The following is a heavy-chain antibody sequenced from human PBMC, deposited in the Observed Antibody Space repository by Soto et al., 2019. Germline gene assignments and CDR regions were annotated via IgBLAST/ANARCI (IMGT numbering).Heavy chain of an antibody. CDR2: INHSGST. CDR3: ARGRHYYYGSGRAFDY. Sequence: QVQLQQWGAGLLKPSEPLSLTCAVYGGSFSGYYWSWIRQPPGKGLEWFGEINHSGSTNYNPSLKSRVTISVDTSKNQFSLKLSSVTAADTAVYYCARGRHYYYGSGRAFDYWGQGTLVTVSS. J-gene: IGHJ4*02. CDR1: GGSFSGYY. D-gene: IGHD3-10*01. V-gene: IGHV4-34*01.